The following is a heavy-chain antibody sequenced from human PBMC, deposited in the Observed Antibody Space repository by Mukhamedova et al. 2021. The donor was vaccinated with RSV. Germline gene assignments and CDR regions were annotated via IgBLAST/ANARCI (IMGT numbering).Heavy chain of an antibody. J-gene: IGHJ6*03. Sequence: WMGWINPNSGGTNYAQKFQCRVTMARDTSISAAYMELSRLKSDDTAVYYCAFSAAYYYYYMDVWGNGTTVTVSS. CDR2: INPNSGGT. V-gene: IGHV1-2*02. CDR3: AFSAAYYYYYMDV. D-gene: IGHD2-15*01.